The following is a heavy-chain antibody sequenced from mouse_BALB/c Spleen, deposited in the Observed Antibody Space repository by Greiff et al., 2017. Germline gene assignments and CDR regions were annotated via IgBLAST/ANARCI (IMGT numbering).Heavy chain of an antibody. J-gene: IGHJ2*01. CDR3: ARSGGLRRAWFAY. Sequence: VQLQQPGAELVKPGASVKLSCKASGYTFTSYWMHWVKQRPGQGLEWIGEIDPSDSYTNYNQKFKGKATLTVDKSSSTAYMQLSSLTSEDSAVYYCARSGGLRRAWFAYWGQGTTLTVSS. CDR1: GYTFTSYW. CDR2: IDPSDSYT. D-gene: IGHD2-2*01. V-gene: IGHV1-69*02.